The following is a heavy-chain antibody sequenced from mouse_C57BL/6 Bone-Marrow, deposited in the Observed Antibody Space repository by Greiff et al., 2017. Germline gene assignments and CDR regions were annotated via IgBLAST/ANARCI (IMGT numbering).Heavy chain of an antibody. J-gene: IGHJ2*01. D-gene: IGHD1-1*01. CDR2: IDPEDGDT. V-gene: IGHV14-1*01. CDR3: ISVVATKRYY. Sequence: VHVKQSGAELVRPGASVKLSCTASGFNIKDYYMHWVKQRPEQGLEWIGRIDPEDGDTEYAPKFQGKATMTADTSSNTAYLQLSSLTSEDTAVYYCISVVATKRYYWGQGTTLTVSS. CDR1: GFNIKDYY.